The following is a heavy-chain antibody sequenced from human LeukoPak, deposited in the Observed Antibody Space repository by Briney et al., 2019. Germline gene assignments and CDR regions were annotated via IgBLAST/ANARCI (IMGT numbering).Heavy chain of an antibody. CDR2: TKPDGSQI. D-gene: IGHD1-26*01. CDR3: AKDINSGSYYYAFDI. J-gene: IGHJ3*02. CDR1: GFTFSTYW. V-gene: IGHV3-7*03. Sequence: GGSLRLSCAASGFTFSTYWMTWVRQAPGKGLEWVANTKPDGSQIYYVDSVKGRFTISRDNSKNTLYLQMNSLRAEDTAVYYCAKDINSGSYYYAFDIWGQGTMVTASS.